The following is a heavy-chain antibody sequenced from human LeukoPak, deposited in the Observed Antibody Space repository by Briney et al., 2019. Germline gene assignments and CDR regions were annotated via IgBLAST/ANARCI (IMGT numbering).Heavy chain of an antibody. D-gene: IGHD3-10*01. Sequence: GGSLRLSCAASGFTFSSYWMSWVRQAPGKGLEWVANIKQDGSEKYYVDSVKGRFTISRDNAKNSLYLQMNSLRAEDTAVYYCARDPSDYYGSGSYALQYFDYWGQGTLVTVSS. CDR2: IKQDGSEK. J-gene: IGHJ4*02. CDR1: GFTFSSYW. V-gene: IGHV3-7*01. CDR3: ARDPSDYYGSGSYALQYFDY.